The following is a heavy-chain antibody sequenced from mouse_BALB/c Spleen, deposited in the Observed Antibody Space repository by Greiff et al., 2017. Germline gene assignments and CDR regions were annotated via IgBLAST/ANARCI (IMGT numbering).Heavy chain of an antibody. CDR1: GFNIKDYY. V-gene: IGHV14-4*02. J-gene: IGHJ3*01. CDR3: NAAYYRYDAFDY. Sequence: VQLQQSGAELVRSGASVKLSCTASGFNIKDYYMHWVKQRPEQGLEWIGWIDPENGGTEYAPKFQGKATMTADTSSNTAYLQLSSLTSEDTAVYYCNAAYYRYDAFDYWGQGTLVTVSA. D-gene: IGHD2-14*01. CDR2: IDPENGGT.